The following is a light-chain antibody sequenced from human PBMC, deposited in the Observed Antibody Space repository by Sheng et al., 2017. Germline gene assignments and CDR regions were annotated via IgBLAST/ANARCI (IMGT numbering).Light chain of an antibody. CDR3: QQRSNWPRT. CDR1: QSVRSY. Sequence: EIVLTQSPATLSLSPGERATLSCRASQSVRSYLAWYQQKHGQAPRLLIYDASNRATGIPARFSGSGSGTDFTLTISSLEPEDFAVYYCQQRSNWPRTFGQGTKVEIK. J-gene: IGKJ1*01. V-gene: IGKV3-11*01. CDR2: DAS.